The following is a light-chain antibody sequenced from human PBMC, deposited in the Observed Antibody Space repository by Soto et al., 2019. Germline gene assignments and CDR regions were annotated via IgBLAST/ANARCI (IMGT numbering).Light chain of an antibody. CDR1: SNDVGGFNY. CDR2: EVR. V-gene: IGLV2-8*01. Sequence: QSVLTQPASVSGSPGQSIIISCTGTSNDVGGFNYVSWYQQHPGKAPKLMIYEVRNRPSGVPDRFSGSKSGNTASLTVSGLQAEDEADYYCSSYAGSNNLVFGGGTKLTVL. CDR3: SSYAGSNNLV. J-gene: IGLJ2*01.